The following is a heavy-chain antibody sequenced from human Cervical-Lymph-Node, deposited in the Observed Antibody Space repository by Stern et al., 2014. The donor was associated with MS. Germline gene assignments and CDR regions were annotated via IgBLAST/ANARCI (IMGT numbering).Heavy chain of an antibody. Sequence: QDQLVQSGGGVVQPGRSLRLSCAGSGFTFSTDGMHWVRQAPGKGLEWEAVISDDGKNEDYVDSVKGRFTISRDNSKNTLYLQMNSLRAEDTAVYYCAKDRGSGWPLDYWGQGTLVTVS. D-gene: IGHD6-19*01. J-gene: IGHJ4*02. V-gene: IGHV3-30*18. CDR3: AKDRGSGWPLDY. CDR2: ISDDGKNE. CDR1: GFTFSTDG.